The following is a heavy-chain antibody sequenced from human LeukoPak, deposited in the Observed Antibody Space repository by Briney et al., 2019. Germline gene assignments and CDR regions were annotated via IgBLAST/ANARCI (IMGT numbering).Heavy chain of an antibody. CDR2: IYHSGST. CDR1: GYSISSGYY. D-gene: IGHD3-10*01. J-gene: IGHJ6*02. V-gene: IGHV4-38-2*02. CDR3: ARGGWFGELNYYYGMDV. Sequence: PSETLSLTCTVSGYSISSGYYWGWIRQPPGKGLEWIGSIYHSGSTYYNPSLKSRVTISVDTSKNQFSLKLSSVTAADTAVYYCARGGWFGELNYYYGMDVWGQGTTVTVSS.